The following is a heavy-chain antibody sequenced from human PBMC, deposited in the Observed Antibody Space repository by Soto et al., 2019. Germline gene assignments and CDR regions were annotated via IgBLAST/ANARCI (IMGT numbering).Heavy chain of an antibody. Sequence: QVQLQESGPGLVKPSQTLSLTCTVSGGSISSGSYYWSWIRQLPGKGLEWIGYIYYSGSTYYNPSLKSRVTLPVDPSKNQFSLKLSSVTAADTAVYYCATRTDYYYGSGSLGGMDVWGQGTTVTVSS. CDR3: ATRTDYYYGSGSLGGMDV. CDR1: GGSISSGSYY. J-gene: IGHJ6*02. D-gene: IGHD3-10*01. CDR2: IYYSGST. V-gene: IGHV4-31*03.